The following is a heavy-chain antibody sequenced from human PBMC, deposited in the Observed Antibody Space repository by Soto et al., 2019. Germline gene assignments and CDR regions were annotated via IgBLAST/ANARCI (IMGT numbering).Heavy chain of an antibody. J-gene: IGHJ4*02. D-gene: IGHD3-22*01. V-gene: IGHV4-30-4*01. CDR1: GGSISSGDYY. Sequence: QVQLQESGPGLVKPSQTLSLTCTVSGGSISSGDYYWSWIRQPPGKGLEWIGYIYYSGSTYYNPSLKRRVTISVDTSKNQFSLKLSSVTAADTAVYYCARKGETYYYDSSGPTGFDYWGQGTLVTVSS. CDR2: IYYSGST. CDR3: ARKGETYYYDSSGPTGFDY.